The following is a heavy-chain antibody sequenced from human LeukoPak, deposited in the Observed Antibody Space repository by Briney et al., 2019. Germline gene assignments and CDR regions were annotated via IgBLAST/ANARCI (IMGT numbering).Heavy chain of an antibody. J-gene: IGHJ4*02. Sequence: PETLSLTCTVSGGSISSYYWNWIRQPPGKGLEWIGYIYYSGSTNYNPSLKSRVTISVDTSKNQFSLKLNSMTAADTAMYYCARVGFHSSGYYFLGNENWGQGTLVTVSS. D-gene: IGHD3-22*01. CDR2: IYYSGST. CDR3: ARVGFHSSGYYFLGNEN. CDR1: GGSISSYY. V-gene: IGHV4-59*01.